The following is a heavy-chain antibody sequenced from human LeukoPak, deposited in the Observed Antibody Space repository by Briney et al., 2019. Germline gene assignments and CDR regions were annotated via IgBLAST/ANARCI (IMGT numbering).Heavy chain of an antibody. Sequence: PSETLSLTCAVYGGSFSGYYWSWIRQPPGKGLEWIGRIFYTGSTNYNPSLKSRVTISVDTSKNQFSLRLISVTAADTAVYYCARDWQHYYDSSGYYDYYYYYYMDVWGKGTTVTISS. CDR3: ARDWQHYYDSSGYYDYYYYYYMDV. V-gene: IGHV4-34*11. J-gene: IGHJ6*03. D-gene: IGHD3-22*01. CDR2: IFYTGST. CDR1: GGSFSGYY.